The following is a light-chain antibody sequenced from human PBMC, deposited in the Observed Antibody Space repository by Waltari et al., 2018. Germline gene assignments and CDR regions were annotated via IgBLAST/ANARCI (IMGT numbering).Light chain of an antibody. CDR3: LLYYGGFWV. CDR1: TGAVPSGYY. CDR2: STN. V-gene: IGLV7-43*01. Sequence: QTVVTQEPSLTVSPGGTVTLTCASSTGAVPSGYYPNWFQQRPGKAPRALIYSTNNKHSSTPSRFSGSLLGCKAALTLSGVQPEDEAEYYCLLYYGGFWVFGGGTKLTVL. J-gene: IGLJ3*02.